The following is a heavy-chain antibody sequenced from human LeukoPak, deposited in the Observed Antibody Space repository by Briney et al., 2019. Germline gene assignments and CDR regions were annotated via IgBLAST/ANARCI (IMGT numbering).Heavy chain of an antibody. CDR2: IYHSGST. CDR3: ATILSGYSYGYPFDY. D-gene: IGHD5-18*01. V-gene: IGHV4-38-2*01. CDR1: GYSFSSGYY. J-gene: IGHJ4*02. Sequence: SETLSLTCAVSGYSFSSGYYWGWIRQPPGKGLEWIGSIYHSGSTYYNPSLKSRVTISVDTSKNQFSLKLSSVTAADTAVYYCATILSGYSYGYPFDYWGQGTLVTVSS.